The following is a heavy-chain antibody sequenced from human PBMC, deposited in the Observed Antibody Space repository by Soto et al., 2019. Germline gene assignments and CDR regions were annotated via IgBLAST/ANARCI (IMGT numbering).Heavy chain of an antibody. J-gene: IGHJ4*02. CDR2: IYYSGST. CDR3: ASGDPSGSYYFLDY. CDR1: GGSIRSYY. Sequence: PSETQSLTCTVSGGSIRSYYWSWIRQPPGKGLEWIGYIYYSGSTNYNPSLKSRVTISVDTSKNQFSLKLSSVTAADTAVYYCASGDPSGSYYFLDYWGQGTLVTVSS. V-gene: IGHV4-59*01. D-gene: IGHD1-26*01.